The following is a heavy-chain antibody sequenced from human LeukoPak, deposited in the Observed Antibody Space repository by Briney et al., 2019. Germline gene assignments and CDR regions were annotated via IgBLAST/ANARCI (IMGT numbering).Heavy chain of an antibody. CDR2: ISWNSGSI. CDR1: GFTLDDYA. V-gene: IGHV3-9*01. Sequence: GGSLRLSCAASGFTLDDYAMHWVRQAPGKGLEWVSGISWNSGSIGYADSVKGRFTISRDNAKNSLYLQMNSLRAEDTALYYCAKGRAAVIVVVTFDYWGQGTLVTVSS. D-gene: IGHD3-22*01. CDR3: AKGRAAVIVVVTFDY. J-gene: IGHJ4*02.